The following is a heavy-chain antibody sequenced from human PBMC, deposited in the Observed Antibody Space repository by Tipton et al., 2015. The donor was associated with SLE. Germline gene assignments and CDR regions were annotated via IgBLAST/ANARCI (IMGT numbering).Heavy chain of an antibody. CDR2: ISYSGAT. Sequence: TLSLTCIVSGGSITTRSYYWGWIRQPPGKGLEWIASISYSGATYYNPSLKSRVTISLDTSTEQFSLKLSSVTAADTAVYYCARGSCSGGVCYIDYWGQGTLVTVSS. CDR1: GGSITTRSYY. CDR3: ARGSCSGGVCYIDY. D-gene: IGHD2-8*02. V-gene: IGHV4-39*07. J-gene: IGHJ4*02.